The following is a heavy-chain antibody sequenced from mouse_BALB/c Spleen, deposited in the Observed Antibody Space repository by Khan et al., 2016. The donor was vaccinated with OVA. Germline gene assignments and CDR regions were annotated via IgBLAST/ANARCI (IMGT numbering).Heavy chain of an antibody. CDR3: ARGDCLLRLRGMDY. Sequence: QVQLKESGPEVVKPGVSVKISCKGSGDTFSDYAMHWVKQSHAKSLEWIGVISTYNGNTSYNQKFKGKATMTVDKSSSTAYLELARLTSEDSAICDRARGDCLLRLRGMDYWGQGTSVTVSS. CDR1: GDTFSDYA. V-gene: IGHV1S137*01. CDR2: ISTYNGNT. D-gene: IGHD1-2*01. J-gene: IGHJ4*01.